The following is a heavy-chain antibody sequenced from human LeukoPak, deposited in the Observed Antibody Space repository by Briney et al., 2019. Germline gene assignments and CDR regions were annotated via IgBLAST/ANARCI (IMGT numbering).Heavy chain of an antibody. Sequence: SETLSLTCTVSGGSISGYYWSWIRQPPGKGLEWIGYIYYSGSTNYNPSLKSRVTISVDTSKNQFSLKLSSVTAADTAVYYCAATAAGTKYAFDIWGQGTMVTVSS. CDR2: IYYSGST. D-gene: IGHD6-13*01. J-gene: IGHJ3*02. CDR1: GGSISGYY. CDR3: AATAAGTKYAFDI. V-gene: IGHV4-59*01.